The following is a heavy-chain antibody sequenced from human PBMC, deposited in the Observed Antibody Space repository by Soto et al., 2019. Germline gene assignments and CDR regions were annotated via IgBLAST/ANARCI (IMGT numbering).Heavy chain of an antibody. CDR3: AREENYDFWSGYYKGYLDY. CDR2: INHSGST. V-gene: IGHV4-34*01. J-gene: IGHJ4*02. D-gene: IGHD3-3*01. CDR1: GGSFSGYY. Sequence: PSDTLSLTCAVDGGSFSGYYWSWIRQPPGKGLEWIGEINHSGSTNYNPSLKSRVTISVDTSKNQFSLKLSSVTAADTAVYYCAREENYDFWSGYYKGYLDYWGQGTLVTVSS.